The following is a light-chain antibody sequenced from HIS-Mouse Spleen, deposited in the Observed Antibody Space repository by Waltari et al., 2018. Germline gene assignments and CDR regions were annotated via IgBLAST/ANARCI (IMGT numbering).Light chain of an antibody. Sequence: DLQVTQSPSTLSASVGDRGPITCRASQSISSWLAWYQQKPGKAPKLLIYKASSLESGVPSRFSGSGSGTEFTLTISSLQSNDFATYYCQQYNSYSFTFGPGTKVDIK. V-gene: IGKV1-5*03. CDR3: QQYNSYSFT. CDR2: KAS. CDR1: QSISSW. J-gene: IGKJ3*01.